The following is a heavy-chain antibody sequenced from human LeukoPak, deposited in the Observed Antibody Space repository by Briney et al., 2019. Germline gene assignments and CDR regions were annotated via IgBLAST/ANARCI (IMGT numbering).Heavy chain of an antibody. V-gene: IGHV1-24*01. J-gene: IGHJ4*02. Sequence: ASVKVSCKVSGYTLTELSMHWVRQAPGKGLEWMGGFDPEDGETIYAQKFQGRVTMTEDTSTDTAYMELSSLRSDDTAVYYCARDPGAWIAAGDAIDYWGQGTLVTVSS. D-gene: IGHD6-13*01. CDR2: FDPEDGET. CDR1: GYTLTELS. CDR3: ARDPGAWIAAGDAIDY.